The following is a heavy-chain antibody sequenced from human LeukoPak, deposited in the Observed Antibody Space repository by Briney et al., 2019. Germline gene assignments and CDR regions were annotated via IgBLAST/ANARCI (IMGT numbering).Heavy chain of an antibody. Sequence: SETLSLTCAVYGGSFSGYYWRWIRQPPGKGLEWIGEINHSGSTNYNPSLKSRVTISVDTSKNQFSLKLSSVTAADTAVYYCATRPVVAANWFDPWGQGTLVTVSS. CDR1: GGSFSGYY. D-gene: IGHD2-15*01. CDR2: INHSGST. CDR3: ATRPVVAANWFDP. V-gene: IGHV4-34*01. J-gene: IGHJ5*02.